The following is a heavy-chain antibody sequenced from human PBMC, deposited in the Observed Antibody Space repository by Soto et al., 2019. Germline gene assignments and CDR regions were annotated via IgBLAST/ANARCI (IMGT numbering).Heavy chain of an antibody. CDR1: GFTFSSYA. CDR3: ARTVTDDYYYYYYMDV. J-gene: IGHJ6*03. Sequence: EVQLLESGGGLVQPGGSLRLSCAASGFTFSSYAMSWVRQAPGKGLEWVSAISGSGGSTYYADSVKGRFTISRDNSKNTLYLQMNGLRAEDTAVYYCARTVTDDYYYYYYMDVWGKGTTVTVSS. V-gene: IGHV3-23*01. D-gene: IGHD4-17*01. CDR2: ISGSGGST.